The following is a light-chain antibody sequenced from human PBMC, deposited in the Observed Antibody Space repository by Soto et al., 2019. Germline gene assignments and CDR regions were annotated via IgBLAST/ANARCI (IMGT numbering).Light chain of an antibody. CDR1: QSINSW. Sequence: DIQMTQSPSTLSASVGDRVTTTCRARQSINSWLAWYQQKPGKAPKLLIYKASSLKSGVPSRFSGSGSGTEFTLTISSLKPDDFAAYYCKQYKSYPLPFGGGTKVESK. V-gene: IGKV1-5*03. J-gene: IGKJ4*01. CDR3: KQYKSYPLP. CDR2: KAS.